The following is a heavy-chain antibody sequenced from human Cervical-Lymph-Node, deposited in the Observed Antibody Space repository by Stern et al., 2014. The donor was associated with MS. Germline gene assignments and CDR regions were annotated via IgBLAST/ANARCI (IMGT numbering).Heavy chain of an antibody. CDR3: ARDGMGTSGSYSSFDY. J-gene: IGHJ4*02. V-gene: IGHV3-30*09. D-gene: IGHD3-10*01. CDR2: TSSKGDKN. CDR1: GFTFSRYS. Sequence: VQLVESGGGVVQPGGSLTLSCEASGFTFSRYSMHWVRQGPGKGLEWVAGTSSKGDKNYYADSVEGRFVISRDNPKNTLHLQMNSLRPEDTADYYCARDGMGTSGSYSSFDYWGRGTLVTVSS.